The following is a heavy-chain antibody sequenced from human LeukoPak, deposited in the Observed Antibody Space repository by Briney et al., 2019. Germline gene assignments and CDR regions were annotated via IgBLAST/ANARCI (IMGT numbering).Heavy chain of an antibody. D-gene: IGHD2-2*01. CDR2: INPNSGGT. J-gene: IGHJ4*02. V-gene: IGHV1-2*02. CDR3: ARGGGYCSSTSCHLPYD. CDR1: GYTFTGYY. Sequence: ASVKVSCKASGYTFTGYYMHWVRQAPGQGLEWMGWINPNSGGTNYAQKFQGRVTMTRDTSISTAYMELGRLRSDDTAVYYCARGGGYCSSTSCHLPYDWGQGTLVTVSS.